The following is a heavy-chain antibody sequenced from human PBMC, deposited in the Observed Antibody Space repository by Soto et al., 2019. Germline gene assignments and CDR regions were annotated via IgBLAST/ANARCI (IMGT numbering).Heavy chain of an antibody. Sequence: QVQLVQSGAEVKKPGSSVKVSCKASGGTFSSYAISWVRQAPGQGLEWMGGIIPIFGTANYAQKFQGRVTITADKSTNKAYMELSSLISENTGVYYCASQRGGITFEGVIWGQGTLVTVSS. V-gene: IGHV1-69*06. CDR3: ASQRGGITFEGVI. CDR1: GGTFSSYA. D-gene: IGHD3-16*01. CDR2: IIPIFGTA. J-gene: IGHJ4*02.